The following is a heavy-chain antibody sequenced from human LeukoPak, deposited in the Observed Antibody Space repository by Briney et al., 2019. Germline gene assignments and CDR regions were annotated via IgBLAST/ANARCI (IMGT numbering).Heavy chain of an antibody. J-gene: IGHJ4*02. Sequence: GESLKISCKSSGYSFTSYWIGWVRQMPGKGLEWMGIIYPGDSDTRYSPSFQGQVTISADRSISTAYLQWSSLKASDTAMYYCARLPKDIVVVVAATHWGQGTLVTVSS. V-gene: IGHV5-51*01. CDR3: ARLPKDIVVVVAATH. CDR1: GYSFTSYW. CDR2: IYPGDSDT. D-gene: IGHD2-15*01.